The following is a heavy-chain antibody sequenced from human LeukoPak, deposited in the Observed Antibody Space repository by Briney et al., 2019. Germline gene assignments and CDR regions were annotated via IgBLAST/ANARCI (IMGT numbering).Heavy chain of an antibody. J-gene: IGHJ4*02. V-gene: IGHV3-48*02. CDR3: ARKLAL. CDR2: IAPTGRSG. Sequence: GGSLRLSCAASGFSFSSSGMNWVRQAPGQGLEGVSYIAPTGRSGYYADSVKGRFTVSRDNANHSVFLQMNSLRDDDTAVYFCARKLALWGQGTLVTVSS. CDR1: GFSFSSSG.